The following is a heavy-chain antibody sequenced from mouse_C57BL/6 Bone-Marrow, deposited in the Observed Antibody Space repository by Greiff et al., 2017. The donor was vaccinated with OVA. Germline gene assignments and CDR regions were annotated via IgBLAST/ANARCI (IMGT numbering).Heavy chain of an antibody. CDR2: IDPETGGT. J-gene: IGHJ2*01. D-gene: IGHD1-1*01. CDR1: GYTFTDYE. V-gene: IGHV1-15*01. Sequence: VQLQQSGAELVRPGASVTLSCKASGYTFTDYEMHWVKQTPVHGLEWIGAIDPETGGTAHNQKFKGKAILTTDKSSSTSYMELRSLTSEDSAVDYCTRSALYYYGSSFVYFDYWGQGTTRTVAS. CDR3: TRSALYYYGSSFVYFDY.